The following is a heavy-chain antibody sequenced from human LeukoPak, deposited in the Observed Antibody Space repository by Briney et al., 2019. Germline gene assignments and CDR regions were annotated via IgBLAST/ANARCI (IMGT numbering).Heavy chain of an antibody. Sequence: PGGSLRLSCAASGFTFSAHWMSWVRQAPGKGLEWVANIKQDESEKSYVDSVKGRFTISRDSAKKSLYLQMNSLRAEDTAVYYCARDHPLGYCSGGSCSTEYYFDYWGQGTLVTVSS. D-gene: IGHD2-15*01. J-gene: IGHJ4*02. V-gene: IGHV3-7*03. CDR1: GFTFSAHW. CDR3: ARDHPLGYCSGGSCSTEYYFDY. CDR2: IKQDESEK.